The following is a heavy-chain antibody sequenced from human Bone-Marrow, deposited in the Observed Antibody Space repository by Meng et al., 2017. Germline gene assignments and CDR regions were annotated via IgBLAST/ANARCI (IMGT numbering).Heavy chain of an antibody. V-gene: IGHV3-21*01. CDR3: ARRIPSLYYFDY. Sequence: GGSLRLSCAASGLGLTSHTMNWVRLAPGKGLEWVSSISSSSNYIYYADSVKGRFRISRDNARNSLYLQMNSLRAEDTAVYYCARRIPSLYYFDYWGHGTQVTVSS. CDR2: ISSSSNYI. CDR1: GLGLTSHT. J-gene: IGHJ4*01.